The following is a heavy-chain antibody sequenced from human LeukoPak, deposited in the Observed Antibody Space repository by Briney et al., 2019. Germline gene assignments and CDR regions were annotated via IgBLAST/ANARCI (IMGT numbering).Heavy chain of an antibody. CDR3: ARGPSRRGYSYGDLDY. CDR2: IYSGGST. Sequence: GGSLRLSCAASGFTFYDYAMHWVRQAPGKGLEWVSVIYSGGSTYYADSVKGRFTISRHNSKNTLYLQMNSLRAEDTAVYYCARGPSRRGYSYGDLDYWGQGTLVTVSS. D-gene: IGHD5-18*01. V-gene: IGHV3-53*04. CDR1: GFTFYDYA. J-gene: IGHJ4*02.